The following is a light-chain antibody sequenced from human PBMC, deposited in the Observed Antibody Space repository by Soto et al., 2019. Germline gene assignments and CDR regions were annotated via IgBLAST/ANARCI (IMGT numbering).Light chain of an antibody. CDR1: SAHSTYA. Sequence: QPVLTQSPSASASLGASIKLTCTLSSAHSTYAIAWHQQRPEKGPRYLMKLNSDGSHTKGDGIPDRFSGSSSGAERYLIISSLQSEDEADYYCQTWSTGIRVFGGGTQLTVL. V-gene: IGLV4-69*01. CDR2: LNSDGSH. CDR3: QTWSTGIRV. J-gene: IGLJ3*02.